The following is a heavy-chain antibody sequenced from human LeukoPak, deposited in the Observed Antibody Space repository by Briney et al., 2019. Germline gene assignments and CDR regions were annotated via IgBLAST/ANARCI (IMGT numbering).Heavy chain of an antibody. J-gene: IGHJ6*02. CDR1: GGTFSSYA. CDR2: IIPIFGTA. CDR3: ARPVARAQPKSIYYYYGMDV. V-gene: IGHV1-69*13. Sequence: GASVKVSCKASGGTFSSYAISWVRQAPGQGLEWMGGIIPIFGTANYAQKFQGRVTITADESTSTAYMELSSLRSEDTAVYYCARPVARAQPKSIYYYYGMDVWGQGTTVTVSS. D-gene: IGHD5-12*01.